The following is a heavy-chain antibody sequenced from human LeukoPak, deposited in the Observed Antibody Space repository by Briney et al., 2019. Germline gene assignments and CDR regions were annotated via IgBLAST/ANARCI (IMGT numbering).Heavy chain of an antibody. V-gene: IGHV4-59*01. CDR3: ARTRVPAAPNFDS. J-gene: IGHJ4*02. CDR1: GGSLSNYY. D-gene: IGHD2-2*01. CDR2: VYYSGST. Sequence: SETLSLTCTVSGGSLSNYYWNWIRQPPGKGLEWIGYVYYSGSTNYNPSLESRVTISLDTSKNQFSLKLTSVTAADTAVYYCARTRVPAAPNFDSWGQGTLVTVSS.